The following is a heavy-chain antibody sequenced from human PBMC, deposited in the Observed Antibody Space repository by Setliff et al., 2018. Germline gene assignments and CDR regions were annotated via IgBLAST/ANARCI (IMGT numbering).Heavy chain of an antibody. CDR2: IYYSGST. D-gene: IGHD2-21*01. V-gene: IGHV4-38-2*01. Sequence: SETLSLTCAVSGYSISSGYYWGWIRQPPGKGLEWIGSIYYSGSTYYNPSLKSRVTISVDTSKTQFSLKLSSVTAADTAVYYCARVPLMIAIRHAFDIWGQGTMVTVSS. CDR3: ARVPLMIAIRHAFDI. CDR1: GYSISSGYY. J-gene: IGHJ3*02.